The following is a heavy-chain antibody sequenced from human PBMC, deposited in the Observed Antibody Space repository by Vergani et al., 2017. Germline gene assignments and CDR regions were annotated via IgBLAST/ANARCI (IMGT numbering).Heavy chain of an antibody. V-gene: IGHV3-48*04. CDR3: ARDHTTGWFGELSQPSYYYYGMDV. Sequence: EVQLVESGGGLVQPGGSLRLSCAASGFTFSSYSMNWVRQAPGKGLEWVSYISSSSSTIYYADSVKGRFTISRDNAKNSLYLQMNSLRAEDTAVYYCARDHTTGWFGELSQPSYYYYGMDVWGQGTTVTVSS. J-gene: IGHJ6*02. CDR1: GFTFSSYS. D-gene: IGHD3-10*01. CDR2: ISSSSSTI.